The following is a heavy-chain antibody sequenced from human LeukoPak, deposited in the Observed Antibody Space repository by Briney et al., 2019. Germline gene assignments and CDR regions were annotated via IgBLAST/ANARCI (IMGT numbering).Heavy chain of an antibody. CDR2: IRQDGGEE. J-gene: IGHJ4*01. CDR3: ARDGTAAGLYFDL. D-gene: IGHD6-13*01. Sequence: PGGSLRLSCAVSGFTFSSYWMNWVRQAPGKGLEWVASIRQDGGEESYVDSVKGRFTISRDNTKNSLYLQMSSLRAEDTAVYYCARDGTAAGLYFDLWGQGTLVTVSS. V-gene: IGHV3-7*01. CDR1: GFTFSSYW.